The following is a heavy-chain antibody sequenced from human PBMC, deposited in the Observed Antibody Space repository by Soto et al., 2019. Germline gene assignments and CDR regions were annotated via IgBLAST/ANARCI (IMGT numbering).Heavy chain of an antibody. J-gene: IGHJ6*02. CDR3: ARGRGKTTVYYYYGMDV. Sequence: WASVKVSCKASGYTFTSYDINWVRQATGQGLEWMGWMNPNSGNTGYAQKFQGRVTMTRNTSISTAYMELSSLRSEDTAVYYCARGRGKTTVYYYYGMDVWGQGTTVTVSS. CDR1: GYTFTSYD. D-gene: IGHD4-17*01. V-gene: IGHV1-8*01. CDR2: MNPNSGNT.